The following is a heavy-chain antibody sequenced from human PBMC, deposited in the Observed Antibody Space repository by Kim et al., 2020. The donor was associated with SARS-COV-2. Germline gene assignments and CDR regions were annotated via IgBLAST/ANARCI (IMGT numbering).Heavy chain of an antibody. Sequence: LSLTCAASGFTFSSYGMHWVRQAPGKGLEWVAVISYDGSNKYYADSVKGRFTISRDNSKNTLYLQMNSLRAEDTAVYYCAKDHYYGSGSFDYWGQGT. J-gene: IGHJ4*02. CDR1: GFTFSSYG. V-gene: IGHV3-30*18. CDR2: ISYDGSNK. CDR3: AKDHYYGSGSFDY. D-gene: IGHD3-10*01.